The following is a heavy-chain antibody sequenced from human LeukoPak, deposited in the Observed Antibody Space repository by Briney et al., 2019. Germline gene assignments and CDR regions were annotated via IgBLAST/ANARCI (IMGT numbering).Heavy chain of an antibody. CDR2: ISYDGSNK. CDR3: ARGVVDFDWLWESDY. J-gene: IGHJ4*02. V-gene: IGHV3-30*03. Sequence: PGGSLRLSCTVSGFTVSDNSMSWVRQAPGKGLEWVAVISYDGSNKYYADSVKGRFTISRDNSKNTLYLQMNSLRAEDTAVYYCARGVVDFDWLWESDYWGQGTLVTVSS. CDR1: GFTVSDNS. D-gene: IGHD3-9*01.